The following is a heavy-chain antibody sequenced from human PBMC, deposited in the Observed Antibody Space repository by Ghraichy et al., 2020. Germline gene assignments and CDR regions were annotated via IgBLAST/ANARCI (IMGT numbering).Heavy chain of an antibody. Sequence: ETLSLTCAAYGGSFSGYYWSWIRQPPGKGLEWIGEINHSGSTNYNPSLKSRVTISVDTSKNQFSLKLSSVTAADTAVYYCARGASAIVVVGRMDVWGQGTTVTVSS. J-gene: IGHJ6*02. CDR2: INHSGST. CDR3: ARGASAIVVVGRMDV. V-gene: IGHV4-34*01. CDR1: GGSFSGYY. D-gene: IGHD2-2*01.